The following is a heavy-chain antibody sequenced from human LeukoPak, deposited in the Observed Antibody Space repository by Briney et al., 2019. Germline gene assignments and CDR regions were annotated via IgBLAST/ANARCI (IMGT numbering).Heavy chain of an antibody. CDR1: GFTFSSYS. J-gene: IGHJ4*02. D-gene: IGHD3-3*01. CDR2: ISSSSSTI. Sequence: GGSLRLSCAASGFTFSSYSMNWVRQAPGKGLEWVSYISSSSSTIYYADSVKGRFTISRDNAKNSLYLQMNSLRAEDTAVYYCARGLGDFWSGTSDYWGQGTLVTVSS. CDR3: ARGLGDFWSGTSDY. V-gene: IGHV3-48*04.